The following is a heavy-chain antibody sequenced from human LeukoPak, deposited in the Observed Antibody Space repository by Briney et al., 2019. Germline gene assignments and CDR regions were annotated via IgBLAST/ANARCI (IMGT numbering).Heavy chain of an antibody. CDR3: ARERIAAAGTIDP. CDR2: ISYDGSNK. CDR1: GFTFDDYA. J-gene: IGHJ5*02. D-gene: IGHD6-13*01. Sequence: GGSLRLSCAASGFTFDDYAMHWVRQAPGKGLEWVAVISYDGSNKYYADSVKGRFTISRDNSKNTLYLQMNSLRAEDTAVYYCARERIAAAGTIDPWGQGTLVTVSS. V-gene: IGHV3-30-3*01.